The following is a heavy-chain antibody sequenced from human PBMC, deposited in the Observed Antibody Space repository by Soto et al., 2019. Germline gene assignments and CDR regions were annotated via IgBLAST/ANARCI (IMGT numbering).Heavy chain of an antibody. Sequence: PGGSLRLSCEASGLTVSNNYMTWVRQAPGKGLEWVSVIYSGGNTYYADSVQGRFTISRDNSKNTLYLQLNNLRADDTGVYYCARVNSQGAGTSCTPDYYYGMGGWEQGSTVTVSS. CDR3: ARVNSQGAGTSCTPDYYYGMGG. CDR2: IYSGGNT. CDR1: GLTVSNNY. V-gene: IGHV3-53*01. D-gene: IGHD3-10*01. J-gene: IGHJ6*01.